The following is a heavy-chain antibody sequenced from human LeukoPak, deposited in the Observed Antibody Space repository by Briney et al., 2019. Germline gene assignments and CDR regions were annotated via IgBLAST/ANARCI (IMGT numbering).Heavy chain of an antibody. J-gene: IGHJ4*02. Sequence: PSETLSLTCTVSGGSISSYYWSWTRQPPGKGLEWIGYIYYSGSTNYKPSLKSRVTISVETSKNQFSLKLRSVTAADTAVYYCARVTGYMIEDYFDYWGQGTLVTVSS. CDR3: ARVTGYMIEDYFDY. D-gene: IGHD3-22*01. V-gene: IGHV4-59*01. CDR2: IYYSGST. CDR1: GGSISSYY.